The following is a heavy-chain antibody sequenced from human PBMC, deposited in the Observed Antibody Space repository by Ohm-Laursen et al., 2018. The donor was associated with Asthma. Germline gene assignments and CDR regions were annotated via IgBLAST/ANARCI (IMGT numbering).Heavy chain of an antibody. CDR1: GGTFSSYA. D-gene: IGHD3-22*01. CDR2: IIPIFGTA. Sequence: SVKVSCKASGGTFSSYAISWVRQAPGQGLEWMGGIIPIFGTANYAQKFQGRVTITADESTSTAYMELSSLRSEDTAVYYCARGLTDYYDSSGYNFDYWGQGTLVTVSS. J-gene: IGHJ4*02. CDR3: ARGLTDYYDSSGYNFDY. V-gene: IGHV1-69*13.